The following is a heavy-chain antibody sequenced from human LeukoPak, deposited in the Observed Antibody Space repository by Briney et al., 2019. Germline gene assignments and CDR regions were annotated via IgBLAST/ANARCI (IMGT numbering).Heavy chain of an antibody. Sequence: SETLSLTCTVSGGSISSSSYYWGWIRQPPGKGLEWIGSIYYSGSTYYNPSLKSRVTISVDTSKNQFSLKLSSVTAADTAVYYCAREWDYDFWSGYYTRPIDYWGQGTLVTVSS. CDR3: AREWDYDFWSGYYTRPIDY. J-gene: IGHJ4*02. D-gene: IGHD3-3*01. CDR1: GGSISSSSYY. CDR2: IYYSGST. V-gene: IGHV4-39*07.